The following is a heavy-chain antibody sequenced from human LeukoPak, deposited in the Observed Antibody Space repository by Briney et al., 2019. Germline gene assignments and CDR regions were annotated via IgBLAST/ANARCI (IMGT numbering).Heavy chain of an antibody. D-gene: IGHD6-19*01. CDR2: ISSGDNYI. CDR1: EFTFSIYR. V-gene: IGHV3-21*01. Sequence: GGSPRLSCAASEFTFSIYRMNWVSQAPGKGLEWVSSISSGDNYIYCTDSVKGRFTISRDNAKNSLYLQMNSLRAEDTAVYYCARGDRSGWDFEYWGQGTLVTVSS. CDR3: ARGDRSGWDFEY. J-gene: IGHJ4*02.